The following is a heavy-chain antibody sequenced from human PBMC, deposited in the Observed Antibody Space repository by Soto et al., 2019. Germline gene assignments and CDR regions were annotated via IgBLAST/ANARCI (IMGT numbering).Heavy chain of an antibody. Sequence: ASVKVSCKASGYTFSDFDINWLRQASGQGPEWMGWMNAKSGDTFFAQRFQGKFNMTWDTSLSTAYMEVGSLTSDDTAMYYCARGNPFNYAGFDVWGQGTTVTISS. CDR2: MNAKSGDT. J-gene: IGHJ6*02. V-gene: IGHV1-8*01. CDR1: GYTFSDFD. CDR3: ARGNPFNYAGFDV. D-gene: IGHD3-16*01.